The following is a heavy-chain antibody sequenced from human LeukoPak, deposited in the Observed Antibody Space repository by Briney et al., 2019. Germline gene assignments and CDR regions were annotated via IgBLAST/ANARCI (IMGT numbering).Heavy chain of an antibody. V-gene: IGHV3-49*04. Sequence: PGGSLRLSCTASGFTFGDYAMSWVRQAPGKGLEWVGFIRSKAYGGTTEYAASVKGRFTISRDDSKGIAYLQMNSLKTEDTAVYYCTRVNYDYVWGSYNYYFDYWGQGTLVTVSS. CDR1: GFTFGDYA. J-gene: IGHJ4*02. D-gene: IGHD3-16*01. CDR3: TRVNYDYVWGSYNYYFDY. CDR2: IRSKAYGGTT.